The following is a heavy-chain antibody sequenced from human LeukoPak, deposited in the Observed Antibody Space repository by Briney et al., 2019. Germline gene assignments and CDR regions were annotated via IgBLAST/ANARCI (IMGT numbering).Heavy chain of an antibody. D-gene: IGHD2-2*01. J-gene: IGHJ6*02. Sequence: SETLSLTCAVYGGSFSGYYWSWIRQPPGKGLEWIGEINHSGSTNYNPSLKSRVTISVDTSKNQFSPKLSSVTAADTAVYYCASLVVVPAAMYYGTDVWGQGTTVTVSS. CDR3: ASLVVVPAAMYYGTDV. CDR2: INHSGST. CDR1: GGSFSGYY. V-gene: IGHV4-34*01.